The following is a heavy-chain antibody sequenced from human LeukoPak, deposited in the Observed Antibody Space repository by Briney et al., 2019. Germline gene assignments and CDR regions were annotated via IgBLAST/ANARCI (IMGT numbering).Heavy chain of an antibody. CDR2: IYYSGST. CDR1: GGSISSGDYY. CDR3: ARAHPYLIAAAAIFDY. D-gene: IGHD6-13*01. V-gene: IGHV4-30-4*01. J-gene: IGHJ4*02. Sequence: SQTLSLTCTVSGGSISSGDYYWSCIRQPPGKGLECIGYIYYSGSTYYNPSLKSRVTISVDTSKNQFSLKLSSVTAADTAVYYCARAHPYLIAAAAIFDYWGQGTLVTVSS.